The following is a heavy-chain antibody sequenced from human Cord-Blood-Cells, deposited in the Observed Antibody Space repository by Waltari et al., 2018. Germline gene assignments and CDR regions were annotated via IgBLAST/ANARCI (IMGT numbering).Heavy chain of an antibody. CDR3: ASNIVVVPASPYYYYGMDV. CDR1: GSTFRSSA. V-gene: IGHV1-69*01. D-gene: IGHD2-2*01. Sequence: QVQLVQSGAEVKKPRSSVKASCKASGSTFRSSATSWVQQAPGNLLEWMGVIIPIFGTTNYAQKFQGRVTITADESTRTAYMELSSLRSEDTAVYYCASNIVVVPASPYYYYGMDVWGQGTTVTVSS. J-gene: IGHJ6*02. CDR2: IIPIFGTT.